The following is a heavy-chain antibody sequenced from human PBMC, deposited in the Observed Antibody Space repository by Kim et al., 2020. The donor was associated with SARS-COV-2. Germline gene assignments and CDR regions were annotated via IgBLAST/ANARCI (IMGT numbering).Heavy chain of an antibody. V-gene: IGHV1-3*01. D-gene: IGHD3-3*01. Sequence: ASVKVSCKASGYTFTSYAMHWVRQAPGQRLEWMGWINAGNGNTKYSQKFQGRVTITRDTSASTAYMELSSLRSEDTAVYYCARERQRFRGWFDPWGQGTLVTVSS. CDR3: ARERQRFRGWFDP. CDR2: INAGNGNT. J-gene: IGHJ5*02. CDR1: GYTFTSYA.